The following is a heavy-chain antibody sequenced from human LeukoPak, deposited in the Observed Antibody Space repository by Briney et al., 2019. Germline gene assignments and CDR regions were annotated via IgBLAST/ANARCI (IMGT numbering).Heavy chain of an antibody. D-gene: IGHD1-26*01. Sequence: GGSLRLSCAASGFTFDDYTMHWVRQAPGKGLEWVSLMSWDGGSTYYADSVKGRFTISRDNNKNSLYLQMNSLRTEDTALYYCAKDGGLYSGSYVEYWGQGTLVTVSS. CDR2: MSWDGGST. J-gene: IGHJ4*02. CDR3: AKDGGLYSGSYVEY. V-gene: IGHV3-43*01. CDR1: GFTFDDYT.